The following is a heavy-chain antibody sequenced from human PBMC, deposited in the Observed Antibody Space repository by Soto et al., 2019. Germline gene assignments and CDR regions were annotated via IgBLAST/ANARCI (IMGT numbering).Heavy chain of an antibody. Sequence: GGSLRLSCAASGFTFSSYWMSWVRQVPGKGLEWVANIKQDGSEKYYVDSVKGRFTISRDHAKNSLYLQMNSLRAEDTAVYYCARKHENWLVYYFDYWGQGTLVTVSS. CDR3: ARKHENWLVYYFDY. D-gene: IGHD6-19*01. V-gene: IGHV3-7*05. CDR1: GFTFSSYW. J-gene: IGHJ4*02. CDR2: IKQDGSEK.